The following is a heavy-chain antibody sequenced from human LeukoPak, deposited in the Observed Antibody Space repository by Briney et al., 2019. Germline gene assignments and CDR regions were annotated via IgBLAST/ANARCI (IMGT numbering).Heavy chain of an antibody. D-gene: IGHD6-6*01. V-gene: IGHV3-21*01. J-gene: IGHJ6*02. Sequence: GGSLRLSCAASGFSFGSYRMNWVRQAPGKGLERVSSVSGSGDYMYYADSVKGRFIISRDNAKNSLYLQMNSLRAGDTALYYCAKDSSSSNPYYGMDVWGQGTTVTVSS. CDR1: GFSFGSYR. CDR2: VSGSGDYM. CDR3: AKDSSSSNPYYGMDV.